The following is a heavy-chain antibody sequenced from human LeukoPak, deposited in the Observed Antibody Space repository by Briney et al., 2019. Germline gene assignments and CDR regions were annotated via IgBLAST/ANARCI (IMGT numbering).Heavy chain of an antibody. V-gene: IGHV3-30*04. CDR3: ARGSFRVDP. CDR2: ISYDGSYK. Sequence: PGGSLRLSCAASEFTFISYTVHWVRQAPGKGLEWVALISYDGSYKYYADSVKGRFTISRDNSKNTLYLQMKSLRTEDTAVYYCARGSFRVDPWGQGTLVTVSS. J-gene: IGHJ5*02. D-gene: IGHD3-10*01. CDR1: EFTFISYT.